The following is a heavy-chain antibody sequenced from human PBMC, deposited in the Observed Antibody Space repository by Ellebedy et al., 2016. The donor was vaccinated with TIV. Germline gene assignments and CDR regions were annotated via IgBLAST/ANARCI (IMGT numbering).Heavy chain of an antibody. CDR3: ARVLRFLEWGPMDV. J-gene: IGHJ6*03. Sequence: GESLKISXAASGFTFSSYWMHWVRQAPGKGLVWVSRINSDGSSTSYADSVKGRFTISRDNAKNTLYLQMNSLRAEDTAVYYCARVLRFLEWGPMDVWGKGTTVTVSS. V-gene: IGHV3-74*01. D-gene: IGHD3-3*01. CDR1: GFTFSSYW. CDR2: INSDGSST.